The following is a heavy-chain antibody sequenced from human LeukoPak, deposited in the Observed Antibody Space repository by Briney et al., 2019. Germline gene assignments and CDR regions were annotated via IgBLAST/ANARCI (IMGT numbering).Heavy chain of an antibody. Sequence: KPSETLSLTCTASGGSINNDYWSWIRQSPGKGLEWIGYIFYSGGTNYNPSLKTRVTISIDTSKTQFSLRLSSVTAADTAVYYCATHHSSTVVADDWGQGILVTVSS. CDR1: GGSINNDY. J-gene: IGHJ4*02. CDR3: ATHHSSTVVADD. V-gene: IGHV4-59*08. D-gene: IGHD4-23*01. CDR2: IFYSGGT.